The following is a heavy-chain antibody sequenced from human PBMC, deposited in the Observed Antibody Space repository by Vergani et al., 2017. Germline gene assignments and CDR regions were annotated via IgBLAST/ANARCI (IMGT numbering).Heavy chain of an antibody. CDR1: GFTFDDYA. J-gene: IGHJ4*02. CDR2: VSGTAGST. V-gene: IGHV3-23*04. Sequence: EVQLVESGGGLVQPGRSLRLSCAASGFTFDDYAMHWVRQAPGKGLEWVSVVSGTAGSTSYADSVKGRFTISRDNSKSTLYLQMNSLRAEDTAVYYCAKGPSFYDNSDPPGDWGQGTLVTVSS. D-gene: IGHD3-22*01. CDR3: AKGPSFYDNSDPPGD.